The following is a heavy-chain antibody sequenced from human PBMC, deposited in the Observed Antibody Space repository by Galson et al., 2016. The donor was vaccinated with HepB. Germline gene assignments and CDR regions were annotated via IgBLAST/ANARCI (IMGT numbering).Heavy chain of an antibody. J-gene: IGHJ2*01. CDR2: ISYDGSKK. CDR3: AREAGGNYYAYWYFDL. CDR1: GFTFSSSG. V-gene: IGHV3-30*19. Sequence: SLRLSCAASGFTFSSSGMHWVRQAPGKGLEWVALISYDGSKKYYADSVKGRFAMSRDNSKNTLNLQMNSLRVEDTAVYYCAREAGGNYYAYWYFDLWGRGTLVTVAS. D-gene: IGHD1-26*01.